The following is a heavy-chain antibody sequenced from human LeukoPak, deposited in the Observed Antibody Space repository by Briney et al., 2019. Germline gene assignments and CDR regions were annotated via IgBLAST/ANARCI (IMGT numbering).Heavy chain of an antibody. CDR3: ARALSVGSGWFYFDY. CDR1: GFTFSHYD. J-gene: IGHJ4*02. CDR2: IRFDRSDT. V-gene: IGHV3-33*01. Sequence: RRSLRLSCAASGFTFSHYDMHWVRQAPGKGLEWVAFIRFDRSDTYYTESVKGRFTVSRDNSKDALHLQMNSLRAEDTAVYFCARALSVGSGWFYFDYGGQGTLVTVSS. D-gene: IGHD6-19*01.